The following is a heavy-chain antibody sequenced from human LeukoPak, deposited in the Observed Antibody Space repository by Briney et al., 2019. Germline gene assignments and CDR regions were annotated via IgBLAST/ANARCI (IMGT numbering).Heavy chain of an antibody. CDR2: IYYSGGT. CDR1: GGSISSYY. D-gene: IGHD3-22*01. Sequence: SETLSLTCTVSGGSISSYYWSWIRQPPGKGLEWIGYIYYSGGTNYNPSLKSRVTISVDTSKNQFSLKLSSVTAADTAVYYCARYDSYYYDSSGIYYFDYWGQGTLVTVSS. CDR3: ARYDSYYYDSSGIYYFDY. J-gene: IGHJ4*02. V-gene: IGHV4-59*01.